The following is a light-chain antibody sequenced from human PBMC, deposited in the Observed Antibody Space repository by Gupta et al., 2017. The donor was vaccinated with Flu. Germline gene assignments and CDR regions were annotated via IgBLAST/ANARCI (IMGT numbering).Light chain of an antibody. J-gene: IGKJ2*02. V-gene: IGKV3-20*01. Sequence: TLSLSPGERATLSCGASQSVSSSYLAWYKQKPGRSPRLLVYRAPGMTTVNTGSFSGSQFEKYFTLTISRLEPEDFAVYYCQQHGSSPPRTFGQGTKVEIK. CDR1: QSVSSSY. CDR3: QQHGSSPPRT. CDR2: RAP.